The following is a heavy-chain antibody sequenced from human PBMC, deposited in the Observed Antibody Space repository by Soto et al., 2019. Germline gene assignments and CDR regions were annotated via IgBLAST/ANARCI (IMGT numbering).Heavy chain of an antibody. CDR2: IYYSGSN. Sequence: QLQLQESGPGLVKPSETLSLICTVSGGSISSNSHYWGWIRQPPGKGLEWIGSIYYSGSNHYNPSLKRRVTISVDTSKNQLSLKLSSVTAADTAVYYCARHSLFGVVIMSSFDYWGQGTLVTVSS. CDR1: GGSISSNSHY. D-gene: IGHD3-3*01. J-gene: IGHJ4*02. V-gene: IGHV4-39*01. CDR3: ARHSLFGVVIMSSFDY.